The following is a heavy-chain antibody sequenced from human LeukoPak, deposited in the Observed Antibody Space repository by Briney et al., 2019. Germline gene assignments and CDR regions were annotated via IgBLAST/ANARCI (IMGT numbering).Heavy chain of an antibody. CDR2: ISSSSSTI. D-gene: IGHD3-3*01. Sequence: GGPLRLSCAASGFTFSSYSMNWVRQAPGKGLEWVSYISSSSSTIYYADSVKGRFTISRDNAKNSLYLQMNSLRAEDTAVYYCARGYTIFGVVIPYWGQGTLVTVSS. CDR3: ARGYTIFGVVIPY. V-gene: IGHV3-48*01. J-gene: IGHJ4*02. CDR1: GFTFSSYS.